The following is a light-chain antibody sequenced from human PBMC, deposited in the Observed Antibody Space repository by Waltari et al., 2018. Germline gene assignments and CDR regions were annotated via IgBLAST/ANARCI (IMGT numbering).Light chain of an antibody. J-gene: IGLJ1*01. CDR2: DVN. CDR3: CSYAGSLYV. Sequence: QSALTQPRSVSGSPGQSVTIPCTGTSSDVRAYHDVSWYQQHPDNAPKPMIYDVNKRPSGVPYRFSASKSGNTASLTISGLQAEDESGYYCCSYAGSLYVFGTGTKVTVL. V-gene: IGLV2-11*01. CDR1: SSDVRAYHD.